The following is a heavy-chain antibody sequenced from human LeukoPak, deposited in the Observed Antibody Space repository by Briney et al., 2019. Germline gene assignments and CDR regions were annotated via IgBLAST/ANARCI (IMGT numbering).Heavy chain of an antibody. D-gene: IGHD2-15*01. J-gene: IGHJ4*02. Sequence: PGESLRLSCAASGFTFTTYWMSWVRQAPGKGLEWVANIKQDGTEKYYVDSVKGRFTISRDNARNSLYLQMDSLRAEDTAVYYCARDEGFCSGGRCHISGFDYWGQGTLVTVSS. V-gene: IGHV3-7*01. CDR3: ARDEGFCSGGRCHISGFDY. CDR1: GFTFTTYW. CDR2: IKQDGTEK.